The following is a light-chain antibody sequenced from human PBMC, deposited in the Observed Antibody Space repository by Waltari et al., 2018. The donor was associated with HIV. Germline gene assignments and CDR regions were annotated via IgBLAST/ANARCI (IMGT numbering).Light chain of an antibody. CDR3: QVWDTTSNVYVV. Sequence: SYGLTQPPSVSVAPGQTAWITCLETILRKNSVPWYQQKPGQAPLLVVSDDSDRPSGISERFSGSKSGDTATLTIVGVKAEDEADFYCQVWDTTSNVYVVFGGGTKLTVL. CDR2: DDS. V-gene: IGLV3-21*02. CDR1: ILRKNS. J-gene: IGLJ2*01.